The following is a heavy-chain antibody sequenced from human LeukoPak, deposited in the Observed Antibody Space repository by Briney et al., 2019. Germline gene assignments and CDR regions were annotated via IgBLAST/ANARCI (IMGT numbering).Heavy chain of an antibody. CDR2: INSGSTYT. Sequence: GGSLRLSCAASEFTFSSYSMNWVRQAPGKGLEWVSSINSGSTYTYSVKGRFTVSRDNAKNSLFLQMNSLRAEDTAIYYCARSLTTLTYEGYWGQGTLVTVSS. CDR1: EFTFSSYS. V-gene: IGHV3-21*01. J-gene: IGHJ4*02. CDR3: ARSLTTLTYEGY. D-gene: IGHD1-1*01.